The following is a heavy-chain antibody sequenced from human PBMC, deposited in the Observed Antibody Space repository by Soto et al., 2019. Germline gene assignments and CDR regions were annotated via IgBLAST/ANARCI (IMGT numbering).Heavy chain of an antibody. Sequence: TLALSCTFSSFTSGRICYCWSWKKHNPERGLEWIGYIYHSGSSFYNPSLQSRVAMSVDTSQNQFSLKLTSVTAADTAVYYCARVDAITRSIAYSDFLRKRTPVPGSS. CDR1: SFTSGRICYC. CDR3: ARVDAITRSIAYSDF. CDR2: IYHSGSS. V-gene: IGHV4-31*03. D-gene: IGHD3-16*02. J-gene: IGHJ4*02.